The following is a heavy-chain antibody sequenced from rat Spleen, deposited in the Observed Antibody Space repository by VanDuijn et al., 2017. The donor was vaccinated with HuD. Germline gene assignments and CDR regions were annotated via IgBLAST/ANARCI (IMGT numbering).Heavy chain of an antibody. J-gene: IGHJ2*01. Sequence: EVQLVESGGGLVQPGRSIKLSCAASGFIFSRSAMAWVRQAPTKGLEWVATISYDGTSTYYRDSVKGRYTISRDNAKSTLYLQMDSLRSEDTATYYCARHDPWFAYWGQGVMVTVSS. D-gene: IGHD3-8*01. V-gene: IGHV5-29*01. CDR1: GFIFSRSA. CDR3: ARHDPWFAY. CDR2: ISYDGTST.